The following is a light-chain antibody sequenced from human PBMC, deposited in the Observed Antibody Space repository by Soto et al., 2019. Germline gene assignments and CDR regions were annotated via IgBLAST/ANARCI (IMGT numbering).Light chain of an antibody. CDR3: SSFTRSNKYV. V-gene: IGLV2-14*03. Sequence: QSALTQPASLSGSPGQSITISCTGTSSDVGANNYVSWYQQHPGRVPKHMIYDVSDRPSGVSNRVSGSKSGNTTSPTSSGLQADAEAEEYCSSFTRSNKYVSGTGTKVTV. CDR1: SSDVGANNY. J-gene: IGLJ1*01. CDR2: DVS.